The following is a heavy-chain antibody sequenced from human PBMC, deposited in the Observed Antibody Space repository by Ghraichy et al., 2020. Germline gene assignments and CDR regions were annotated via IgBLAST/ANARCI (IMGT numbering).Heavy chain of an antibody. CDR3: ARSRYQPFAFDI. V-gene: IGHV4-59*01. J-gene: IGHJ3*02. Sequence: SETLSLTCTVSGGSISSYYWSWIRQHPGKGLEWIGYIYYSGSTNYNPSLKSRVTISVDTSKNQFSLKLSSVTAADTAVYYCARSRYQPFAFDIWGQGTMVTVSS. CDR1: GGSISSYY. CDR2: IYYSGST. D-gene: IGHD2-2*01.